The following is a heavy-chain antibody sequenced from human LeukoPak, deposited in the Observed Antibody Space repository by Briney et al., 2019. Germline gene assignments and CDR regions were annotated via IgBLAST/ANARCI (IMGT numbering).Heavy chain of an antibody. CDR1: GFTFSSYG. CDR2: ISYDGSNK. Sequence: PGGSLRLSCAASGFTFSSYGMHWVRQAPGKGLEWVAVISYDGSNKYYADSVKGRFTISRDNSKNTLYLQMNSLRAEDTAVDYCAKDEYCSSTSCYTGPIDYWGQGTLVTVSS. CDR3: AKDEYCSSTSCYTGPIDY. J-gene: IGHJ4*02. V-gene: IGHV3-30*18. D-gene: IGHD2-2*01.